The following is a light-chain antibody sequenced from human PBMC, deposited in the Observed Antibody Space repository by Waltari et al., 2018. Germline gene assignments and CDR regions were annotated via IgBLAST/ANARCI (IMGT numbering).Light chain of an antibody. J-gene: IGKJ4*01. CDR1: QDMRNH. V-gene: IGKV1-33*01. Sequence: DIQMTQSPSSLSASVGDRVTITCQASQDMRNHLNWYHQKPGKAPKLLIYDASYLEIGVPSRFSGSGSGTEFTLTISSLQPEDIATYYCQQYGSPPSVTFGGGTKVEIK. CDR3: QQYGSPPSVT. CDR2: DAS.